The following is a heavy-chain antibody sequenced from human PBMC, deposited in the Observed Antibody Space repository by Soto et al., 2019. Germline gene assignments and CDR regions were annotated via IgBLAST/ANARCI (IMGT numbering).Heavy chain of an antibody. CDR3: ARTSLLWFGDLRGRSPYYFDY. J-gene: IGHJ4*02. D-gene: IGHD3-10*01. CDR2: INAGNGNT. V-gene: IGHV1-3*01. CDR1: GYTFTSYA. Sequence: ASVKVSCKASGYTFTSYAMHWVRQAPGQRLEWMGWINAGNGNTKYSQKFQGRVTITRDTSASTAYMELSSLRSEDTAVYYCARTSLLWFGDLRGRSPYYFDYWGQGTLVTVSS.